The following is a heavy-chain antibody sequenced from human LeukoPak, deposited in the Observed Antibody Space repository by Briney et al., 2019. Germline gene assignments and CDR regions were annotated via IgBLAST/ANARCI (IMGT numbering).Heavy chain of an antibody. V-gene: IGHV3-21*01. Sequence: GGSLRLSCAASGFTFSSYSMNWVRQAPGKGLEWVSSISSSSSYIYYADSVKGRFTISRDNAKNSLYLQMNSLRAEDTAVYYCVLTSSSWTFDYWGQGTLATVSS. D-gene: IGHD6-13*01. J-gene: IGHJ4*02. CDR2: ISSSSSYI. CDR1: GFTFSSYS. CDR3: VLTSSSWTFDY.